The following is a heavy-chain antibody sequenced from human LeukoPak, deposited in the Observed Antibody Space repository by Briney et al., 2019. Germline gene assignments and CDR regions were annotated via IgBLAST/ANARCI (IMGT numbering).Heavy chain of an antibody. CDR1: GGPLGSYY. CDR2: INHSGTT. J-gene: IGHJ5*01. D-gene: IGHD6-25*01. V-gene: IGHV4-34*01. Sequence: SETLSLTCAVYGGPLGSYYWSWIRQSPGRGLEWIGEINHSGTTEYNPSLKSRVTISMDTSRNQFSLKVTSMTAADTAMYFCAKGHSTGPYNWFDSWGQGTQVTVSS. CDR3: AKGHSTGPYNWFDS.